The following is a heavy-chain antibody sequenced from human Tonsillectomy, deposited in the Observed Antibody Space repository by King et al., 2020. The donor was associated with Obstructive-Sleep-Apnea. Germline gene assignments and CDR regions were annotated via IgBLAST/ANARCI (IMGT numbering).Heavy chain of an antibody. V-gene: IGHV3-9*01. D-gene: IGHD6-19*01. CDR2: ISWNSGSI. CDR3: AKASTAVAGLGYFDL. Sequence: VQLVESGGGLVQPGRSLRLSCAASGFQFDEYAIHWVRQAPGKGLEWVSGISWNSGSIGYADSVKGRFTISRDNAKNSLYLQMNSLRPEDTALYYCAKASTAVAGLGYFDLWGRGTLVTVSS. CDR1: GFQFDEYA. J-gene: IGHJ2*01.